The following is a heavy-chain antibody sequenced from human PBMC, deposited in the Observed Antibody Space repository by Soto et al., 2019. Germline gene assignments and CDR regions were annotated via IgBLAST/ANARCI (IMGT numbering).Heavy chain of an antibody. D-gene: IGHD3-10*01. CDR3: ARVKGTVRGANWFDP. Sequence: SETLSLTCTVSGGSISSYYWSGIRQPPGKGREWIGYIYYSGSTNYNPSLKSRVTISVDTSKNQFSLKLSSVTAADTAVYYCARVKGTVRGANWFDPWGQGTLVTVSS. CDR1: GGSISSYY. CDR2: IYYSGST. V-gene: IGHV4-59*01. J-gene: IGHJ5*02.